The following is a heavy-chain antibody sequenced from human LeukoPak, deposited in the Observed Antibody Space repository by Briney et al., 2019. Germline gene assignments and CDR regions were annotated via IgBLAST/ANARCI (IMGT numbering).Heavy chain of an antibody. CDR1: GFTFSSYW. Sequence: PGGSLRLSCAASGFTFSSYWMNWARQAPGKGLEWVASINHNGNVNYYVDSVKGRFTISRDNAKNSLYLQMSNLRAEDTAVYYCARRGMGRLRLGELSLYYTDAFDIWGQGTMVTVSS. J-gene: IGHJ3*02. V-gene: IGHV3-7*03. CDR3: ARRGMGRLRLGELSLYYTDAFDI. CDR2: INHNGNVN. D-gene: IGHD3-16*02.